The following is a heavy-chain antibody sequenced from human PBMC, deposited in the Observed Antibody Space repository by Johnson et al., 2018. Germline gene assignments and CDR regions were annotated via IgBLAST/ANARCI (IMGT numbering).Heavy chain of an antibody. V-gene: IGHV3-30-3*01. CDR2: ISYDGSQR. CDR1: GFTFGNYA. Sequence: QVQLGQAGGGVVRPGRSLRLSCAASGFTFGNYAMHWVRQAPGKGLEWVAIISYDGSQRYYVDSVKGRFTISRDNSRNTLYLQMNNVRLEDAAMYYCGRGDFDAFDLWGQGTTVTVSS. D-gene: IGHD3-10*01. CDR3: GRGDFDAFDL. J-gene: IGHJ3*01.